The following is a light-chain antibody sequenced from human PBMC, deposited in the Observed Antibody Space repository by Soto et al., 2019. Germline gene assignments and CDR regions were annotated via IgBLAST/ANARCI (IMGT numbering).Light chain of an antibody. CDR2: DAS. CDR3: QQRNNWSHT. J-gene: IGKJ3*01. Sequence: ETVLTQSPATLPLSPGERATLSCRASQSVGSFLAWYQQKPGQAPRLLIYDASNKATGIPATFSGSGSGTAFALTIGCMETSDFAAYYGQQRNNWSHTFGPGTKVYSK. CDR1: QSVGSF. V-gene: IGKV3-11*01.